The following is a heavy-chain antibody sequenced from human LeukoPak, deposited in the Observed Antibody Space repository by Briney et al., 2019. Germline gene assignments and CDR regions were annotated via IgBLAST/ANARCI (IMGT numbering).Heavy chain of an antibody. CDR1: GFTLGSYS. CDR2: IDTTSRTM. J-gene: IGHJ4*02. CDR3: VRDRVGGSLDY. V-gene: IGHV3-48*01. D-gene: IGHD1-26*01. Sequence: GGSLRLSCSPSGFTLGSYSMNWVRQAPGKGLEWVAFIDTTSRTMYYAGSVKGRFSISRDNAKNSLFLQMNSLRVEDTAVYYCVRDRVGGSLDYWGQGTLVTVSS.